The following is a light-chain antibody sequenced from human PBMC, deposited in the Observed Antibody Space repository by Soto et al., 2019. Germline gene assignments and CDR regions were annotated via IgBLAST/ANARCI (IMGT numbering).Light chain of an antibody. CDR2: GNS. CDR1: SSNIGAGYD. Sequence: QSVLTQPPSVSGAPGQRVTISCTRSSSNIGAGYDVHWYQQLPGTAPKLLIYGNSNRPSGVPDRFSGSKSGTSASLAITGLQAEDEADSYCQSYDTSLSGWVFGGGTKVTV. J-gene: IGLJ3*02. V-gene: IGLV1-40*01. CDR3: QSYDTSLSGWV.